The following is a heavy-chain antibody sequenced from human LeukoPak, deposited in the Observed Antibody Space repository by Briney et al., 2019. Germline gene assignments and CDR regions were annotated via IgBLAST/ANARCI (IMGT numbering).Heavy chain of an antibody. Sequence: GGSLRLSCAASGFTVSSNYMSWVRQAPGKGLEWVSVIYTGGSTYYADSVKGRFTISIDNSKNTLYLQMNSLRAEDTAVYYCTRGNHNYDSSGRDWGQGTLVTVSS. CDR1: GFTVSSNY. CDR2: IYTGGST. V-gene: IGHV3-66*02. J-gene: IGHJ4*02. CDR3: TRGNHNYDSSGRD. D-gene: IGHD3-22*01.